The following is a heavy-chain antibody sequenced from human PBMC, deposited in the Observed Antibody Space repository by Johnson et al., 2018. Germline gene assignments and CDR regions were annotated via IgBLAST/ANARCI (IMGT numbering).Heavy chain of an antibody. CDR1: GFTFSSYA. CDR2: ISYDGSNK. D-gene: IGHD2-21*02. V-gene: IGHV3-30-3*01. CDR3: ARAISPVVVTAIKAFDI. J-gene: IGHJ3*02. Sequence: VQLVEAGGGVVQPGRSLRLSCAASGFTFSSYAMHWVRQAPGTGLEWVAVISYDGSNKYYADSVKGRFTISRDNSKNTLYLQMKSLRAEDTAVYYCARAISPVVVTAIKAFDIWGQGTMVTVSS.